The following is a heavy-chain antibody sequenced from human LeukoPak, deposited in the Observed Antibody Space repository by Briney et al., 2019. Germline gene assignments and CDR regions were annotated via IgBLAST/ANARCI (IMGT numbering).Heavy chain of an antibody. V-gene: IGHV3-53*01. CDR1: GFTVSSNY. CDR2: IYSGGST. CDR3: ARGLRRNHNWFDP. J-gene: IGHJ5*02. Sequence: AGGSLRLSCAASGFTVSSNYMSWVRQAPGKGLEWVSVIYSGGSTYYADSVKGRFTISRDNSKNTLYLQMNSLRAEDTAVYYCARGLRRNHNWFDPWGQGTLVTVSS. D-gene: IGHD4-17*01.